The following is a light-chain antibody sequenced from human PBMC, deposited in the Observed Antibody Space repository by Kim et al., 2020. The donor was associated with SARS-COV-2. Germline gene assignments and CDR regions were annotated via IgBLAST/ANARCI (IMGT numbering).Light chain of an antibody. Sequence: DIQMTQSPSTLSASVGDRVTITCRASQTVGSWLAWYQQKPGKAPNLLIYKASSLQSGVPSRFSGSGSGTEFTLTISSLQPDDFATYYCQHYDSSSRLTFGGGTKVDIK. V-gene: IGKV1-5*03. CDR3: QHYDSSSRLT. J-gene: IGKJ4*01. CDR1: QTVGSW. CDR2: KAS.